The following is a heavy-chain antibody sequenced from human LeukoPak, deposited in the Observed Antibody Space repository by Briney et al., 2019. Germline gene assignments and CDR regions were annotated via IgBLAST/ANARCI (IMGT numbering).Heavy chain of an antibody. D-gene: IGHD2-8*02. CDR2: INWDASST. CDR3: ARDFKYCTGGVCYFTAVPDY. J-gene: IGHJ4*02. V-gene: IGHV3-20*04. CDR1: GFMFPDYG. Sequence: GGSLRLSCAASGFMFPDYGMNWVRQVPGKGLEWVSGINWDASSTNHADSVKGRFTISRDNAKNSLYLQMNTLRAEDTALYYCARDFKYCTGGVCYFTAVPDYWGQGTLVTVSS.